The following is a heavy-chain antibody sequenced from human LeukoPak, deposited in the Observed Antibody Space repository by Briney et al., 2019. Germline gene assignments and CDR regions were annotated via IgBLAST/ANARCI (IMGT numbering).Heavy chain of an antibody. V-gene: IGHV4-39*07. CDR1: GGSISSSSYY. D-gene: IGHD6-19*01. CDR2: IYYSGST. CDR3: ARGMGSSGWYSYYYYGMDV. J-gene: IGHJ6*02. Sequence: SETLSLTCTVSGGSISSSSYYWGWIRQPPGKGLEWIGSIYYSGSTYYNPSLKSRVTISVDTSKNQYSLKLSSVTAADTAVYYCARGMGSSGWYSYYYYGMDVWGQGTTVTVSS.